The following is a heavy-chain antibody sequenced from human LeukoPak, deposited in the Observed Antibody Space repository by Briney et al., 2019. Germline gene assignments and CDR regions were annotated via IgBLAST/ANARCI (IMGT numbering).Heavy chain of an antibody. V-gene: IGHV1-18*01. CDR1: GYTFTSYG. CDR2: ISAYNGNT. D-gene: IGHD3-10*01. J-gene: IGHJ6*02. Sequence: ASVKVSCKASGYTFTSYGISWVRQAPGQGLEWMGWISAYNGNTNYAHKLQGRVTMTRDTSTSTVYMELSSLRSEDTAVYYCARGPYGAGPPSPHYYYGMDVWGQGTTVTVSS. CDR3: ARGPYGAGPPSPHYYYGMDV.